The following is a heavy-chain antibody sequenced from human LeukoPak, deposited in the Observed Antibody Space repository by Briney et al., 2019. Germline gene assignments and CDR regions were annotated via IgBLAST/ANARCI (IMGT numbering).Heavy chain of an antibody. CDR2: ISYDGSNK. D-gene: IGHD4-17*01. V-gene: IGHV3-30*18. CDR1: GFTFSSYG. CDR3: AKLRNDDYGDTRAFDI. J-gene: IGHJ3*02. Sequence: PGGSLRLSCAASGFTFSSYGMHWVRQAPGKGLEWVAVISYDGSNKYYADSVKGRFTISRDNSENTLYLQMNSLRAEDTAVYYCAKLRNDDYGDTRAFDIWGQGTMVTVSS.